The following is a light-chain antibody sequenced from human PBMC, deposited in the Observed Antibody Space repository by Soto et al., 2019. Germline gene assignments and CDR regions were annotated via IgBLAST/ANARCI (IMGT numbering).Light chain of an antibody. CDR1: QSVLHSSNNKNY. CDR3: QQYYSIPRT. V-gene: IGKV4-1*01. CDR2: WAS. J-gene: IGKJ3*01. Sequence: DIVMTQSPDSLAVSLGERATINCKSSQSVLHSSNNKNYLTWYQQKPGQPPKLLIYWASTRESGVPDRFSGSGSGTDFTLTISSLQAEDVAVYYCQQYYSIPRTFVPGTKVDIK.